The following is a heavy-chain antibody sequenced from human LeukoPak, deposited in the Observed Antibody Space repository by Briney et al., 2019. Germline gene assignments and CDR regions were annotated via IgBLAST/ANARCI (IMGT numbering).Heavy chain of an antibody. CDR3: ACAGEAWLVKSHAFDI. CDR1: GGSISSSSYY. V-gene: IGHV4-39*01. Sequence: SETLSLTCTVSGGSISSSSYYWGWIRQPPGKGLEWIGSIYYSGSTYYTPSLKSRVSISVETSKNQFSLKLSSVTAADTAVYYCACAGEAWLVKSHAFDIWGQGTMVTVSS. CDR2: IYYSGST. D-gene: IGHD6-19*01. J-gene: IGHJ3*02.